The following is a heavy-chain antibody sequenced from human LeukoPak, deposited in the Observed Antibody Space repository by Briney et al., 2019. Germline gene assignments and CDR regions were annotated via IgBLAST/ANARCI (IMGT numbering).Heavy chain of an antibody. V-gene: IGHV4-34*01. CDR2: INHSGST. CDR1: GGSFSGYY. CDR3: ATDTAYDAFDI. J-gene: IGHJ3*02. Sequence: SETLSLTCAVYGGSFSGYYWGWIRQPPGKGLEWIGEINHSGSTNYNPSLKSRVTISVDTSKNQFSLKLSSVTAADTAVYYCATDTAYDAFDIWGQGTMVTVSS.